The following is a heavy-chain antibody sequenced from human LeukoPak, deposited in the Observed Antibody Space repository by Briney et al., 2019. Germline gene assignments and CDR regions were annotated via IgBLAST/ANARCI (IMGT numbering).Heavy chain of an antibody. CDR2: ISAYNDNT. CDR1: GYTFTSYG. CDR3: ARVVPHKGYSGYDYSY. Sequence: GASVKVSCKASGYTFTSYGISWVRQAPGQGLEWMGWISAYNDNTNYAQKLQGRVTMTTDTSTSTAYMELRSLRSDDTAVYYCARVVPHKGYSGYDYSYWGQGTLVTVSS. D-gene: IGHD5-12*01. V-gene: IGHV1-18*01. J-gene: IGHJ4*02.